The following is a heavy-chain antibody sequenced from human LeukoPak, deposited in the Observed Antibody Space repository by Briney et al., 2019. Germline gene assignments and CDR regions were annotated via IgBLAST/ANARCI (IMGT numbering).Heavy chain of an antibody. D-gene: IGHD4-17*01. CDR1: GGSFSGYY. Sequence: SETLSLTCAVYGGSFSGYYWSWIRQPPGKGLEWIGEINHSGSTNYNPSLKSRVTMSVDTSKNQFSLRLNSVTAADTAVYYCVRNERTTGDYIRWFDPWGQGTLVTVSS. J-gene: IGHJ5*02. V-gene: IGHV4-34*01. CDR3: VRNERTTGDYIRWFDP. CDR2: INHSGST.